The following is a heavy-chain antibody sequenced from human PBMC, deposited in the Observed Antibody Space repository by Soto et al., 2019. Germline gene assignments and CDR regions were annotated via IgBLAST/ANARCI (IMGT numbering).Heavy chain of an antibody. Sequence: VQLVESGGGLVQPGGSLRLSCAASGFTFSIYWMHWVRQAPGKGLVWVSRINSDGSTTTYADSVKGRFTISRDNVKNTLYLQMNSLRAEDTAVYYCARADQIVPAHWYFDLWGRGTLVTVSS. CDR1: GFTFSIYW. J-gene: IGHJ2*01. V-gene: IGHV3-74*01. CDR2: INSDGSTT. D-gene: IGHD2-15*01. CDR3: ARADQIVPAHWYFDL.